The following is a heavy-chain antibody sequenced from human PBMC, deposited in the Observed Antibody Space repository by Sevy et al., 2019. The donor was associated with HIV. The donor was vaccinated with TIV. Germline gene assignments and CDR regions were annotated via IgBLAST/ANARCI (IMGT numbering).Heavy chain of an antibody. J-gene: IGHJ4*02. V-gene: IGHV4-4*02. CDR1: GGSISSSNW. D-gene: IGHD1-7*01. CDR2: IYHSGST. Sequence: SETLSLTCTVSGGSISSSNWWSWVRQPPGKGLEWIGEIYHSGSTNYNPSLKSRVTISVDKSKNQFSLKLSSVTAADTAVYYCARLAADKLYYFDYWGQGTLVTVSS. CDR3: ARLAADKLYYFDY.